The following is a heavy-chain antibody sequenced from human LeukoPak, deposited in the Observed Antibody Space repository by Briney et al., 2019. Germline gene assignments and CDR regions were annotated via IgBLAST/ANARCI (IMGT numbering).Heavy chain of an antibody. Sequence: GGSLRLSCAASGFTISRYWMVWVRQAPGKGLDWVANIKQDGSEKNYGGSVKGRFTISRDNAKNSLYLQINSLRVEDTAVYYCARDSGGALDCWGQGNLVTVSS. CDR1: GFTISRYW. D-gene: IGHD3-10*01. J-gene: IGHJ4*02. CDR3: ARDSGGALDC. V-gene: IGHV3-7*01. CDR2: IKQDGSEK.